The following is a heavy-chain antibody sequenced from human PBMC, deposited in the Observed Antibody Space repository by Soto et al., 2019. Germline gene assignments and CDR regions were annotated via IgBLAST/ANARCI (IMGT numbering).Heavy chain of an antibody. Sequence: GESLKISCKGSGYSFTSYWIGWVRQMPGKGLEWMGIIYPGDSDTRYSPSFQGQVTISADKSISTAYLQWSSLKASDTAMYYCARHLITSMTTVTSYYNYGMDVWGQGTPVTVSS. CDR1: GYSFTSYW. CDR2: IYPGDSDT. D-gene: IGHD4-4*01. J-gene: IGHJ6*02. CDR3: ARHLITSMTTVTSYYNYGMDV. V-gene: IGHV5-51*01.